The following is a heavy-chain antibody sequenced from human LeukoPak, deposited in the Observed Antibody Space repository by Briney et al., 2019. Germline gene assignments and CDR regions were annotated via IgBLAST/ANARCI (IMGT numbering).Heavy chain of an antibody. Sequence: SETLSLTCAVYGGSFSGYYWTWIRQPPGKGLEWIGEINHSGSTNYNPCLKSRVTISLDTSKNQFSLKLSSVTAADTAVYYCARDLNYGTGDYWGQGTLVTVSS. CDR1: GGSFSGYY. CDR2: INHSGST. D-gene: IGHD3-16*01. J-gene: IGHJ4*02. V-gene: IGHV4-34*01. CDR3: ARDLNYGTGDY.